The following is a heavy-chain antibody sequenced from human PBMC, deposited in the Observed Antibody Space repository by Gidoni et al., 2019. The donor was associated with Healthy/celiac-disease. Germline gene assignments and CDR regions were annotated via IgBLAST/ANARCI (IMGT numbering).Heavy chain of an antibody. CDR3: AKDRYYDFWSGQVYYMDV. D-gene: IGHD3-3*01. J-gene: IGHJ6*03. CDR2: ISGSGGST. CDR1: GFTFSRYA. Sequence: EVQLLESGGGLVQPGGSLRLSCAASGFTFSRYAMRWVRQAPGKGLEWVSAISGSGGSTYYADSVKGRFTISRDNSKNTLYLQMNSLRAEDTAVYYCAKDRYYDFWSGQVYYMDVWGKGTTVTVSS. V-gene: IGHV3-23*01.